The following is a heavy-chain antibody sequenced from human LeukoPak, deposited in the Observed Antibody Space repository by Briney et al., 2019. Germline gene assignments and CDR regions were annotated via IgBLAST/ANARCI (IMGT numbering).Heavy chain of an antibody. D-gene: IGHD3-10*01. Sequence: SETLSLTCTVSGGSISIYYWSWIRQPPGKGLEWIGYIYYSGSTNYNPSLKSRVTISVDTSKNQFSLKLSSVTAADTAVYYCARDLNGDYYFDYWGQGTLVTVSS. CDR2: IYYSGST. V-gene: IGHV4-59*01. CDR1: GGSISIYY. CDR3: ARDLNGDYYFDY. J-gene: IGHJ4*02.